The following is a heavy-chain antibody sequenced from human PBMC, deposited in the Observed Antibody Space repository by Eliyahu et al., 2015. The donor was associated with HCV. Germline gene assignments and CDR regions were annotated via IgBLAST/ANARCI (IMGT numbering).Heavy chain of an antibody. J-gene: IGHJ3*02. V-gene: IGHV4-59*01. D-gene: IGHD2-2*01. CDR3: ARSRRSNSDAFDI. Sequence: QVQLQESGPGLVKPSETLSLSCTASGGSISSDYWSWIRQPPGKGLEWIWGSHFCGEPNYNPSLNSRVTMSVDPSKNQFSLNLRSVTAADTAVYYCARSRRSNSDAFDIWGQGTMVTVSS. CDR2: SHFCGEP. CDR1: GGSISSDY.